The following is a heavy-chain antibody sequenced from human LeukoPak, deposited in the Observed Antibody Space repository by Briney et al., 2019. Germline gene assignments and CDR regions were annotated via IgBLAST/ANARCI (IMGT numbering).Heavy chain of an antibody. D-gene: IGHD3-10*01. V-gene: IGHV4-39*01. J-gene: IGHJ4*02. CDR1: GVSISSISYY. CDR2: IYYSGST. Sequence: SETPSLTRTVSGVSISSISYYWGWIRQPPGKGLEWIGSIYYSGSTYYNPSLKSRVTISVDTSTKQFSLQLSSVTAADTAVYYCARHWGSGSYLPDYWGRGTLVTVSS. CDR3: ARHWGSGSYLPDY.